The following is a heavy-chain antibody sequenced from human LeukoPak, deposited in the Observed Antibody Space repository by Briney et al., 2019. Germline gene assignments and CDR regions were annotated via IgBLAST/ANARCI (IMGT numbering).Heavy chain of an antibody. J-gene: IGHJ6*02. V-gene: IGHV3-9*01. Sequence: PGGSLRLYCAASGFTFDDYAMHWVRQAPGKGLEGVSGISWNSGSIDYADSVKGRFTISRDNAKNSLYLQMNSLRAEDTALYYCAKFDSYYGMDVWGQGTTVTVSS. CDR3: AKFDSYYGMDV. CDR1: GFTFDDYA. CDR2: ISWNSGSI.